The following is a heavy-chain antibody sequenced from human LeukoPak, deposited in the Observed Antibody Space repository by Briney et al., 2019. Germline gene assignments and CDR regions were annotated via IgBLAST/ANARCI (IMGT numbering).Heavy chain of an antibody. CDR1: GGSMSGYH. D-gene: IGHD4-23*01. Sequence: SETLSLTCTVSGGSMSGYHWSWIRQPPGKGLEWIAYIYYTGQTNYNPSLKSRVTISLDTSKNQFSLTLTSVTAADTAVYYCVRLSVVSPHRYFDLWGRGTLVTVSS. CDR3: VRLSVVSPHRYFDL. CDR2: IYYTGQT. J-gene: IGHJ2*01. V-gene: IGHV4-59*08.